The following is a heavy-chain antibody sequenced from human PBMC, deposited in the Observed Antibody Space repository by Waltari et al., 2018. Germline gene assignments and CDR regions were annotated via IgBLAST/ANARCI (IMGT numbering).Heavy chain of an antibody. CDR3: VRGQNADY. Sequence: EVDLVESGGGLVQPGESLTLSCAASGFTFISYWMTWVRQAPGGGLEWVAKMNQDGNERNYVDSVKCRFTISRDNAKNSLYLQMNSLRAEDTALYYCVRGQNADYWGQGALVTVSS. J-gene: IGHJ4*02. CDR1: GFTFISYW. CDR2: MNQDGNER. V-gene: IGHV3-7*01.